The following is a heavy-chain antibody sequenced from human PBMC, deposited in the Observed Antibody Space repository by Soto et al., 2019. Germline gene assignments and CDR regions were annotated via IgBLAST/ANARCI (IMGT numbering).Heavy chain of an antibody. CDR1: GDSVTSDEFY. J-gene: IGHJ4*02. D-gene: IGHD6-13*01. CDR2: IYHRGST. Sequence: NPSETLSLTCVVSGDSVTSDEFYWGWIRQTPGKGLEWIGYIYHRGSTDYNPSPKSRVTISVDRSNNLLSLRLASMTAADTAVYYCARLLSSYSSSWYYFDSWAPGTLVTVSS. V-gene: IGHV4-61*08. CDR3: ARLLSSYSSSWYYFDS.